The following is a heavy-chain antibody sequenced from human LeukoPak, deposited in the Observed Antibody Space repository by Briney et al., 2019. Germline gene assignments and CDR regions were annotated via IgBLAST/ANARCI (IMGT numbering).Heavy chain of an antibody. D-gene: IGHD6-13*01. V-gene: IGHV1-24*01. Sequence: ASVKVSCKVSGHSLSDLSIHWVRQAPGKGLEWMGGFDIEDAETIYAQEFEGRVIMTEDTATETAYMELSSLKSEDTAVYYCARAWSSSRLKTGYFQLWGQGTRVTVSS. CDR1: GHSLSDLS. CDR2: FDIEDAET. J-gene: IGHJ1*01. CDR3: ARAWSSSRLKTGYFQL.